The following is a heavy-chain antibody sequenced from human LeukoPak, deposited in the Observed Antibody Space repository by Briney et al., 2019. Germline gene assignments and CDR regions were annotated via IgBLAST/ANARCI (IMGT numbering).Heavy chain of an antibody. D-gene: IGHD5-24*01. V-gene: IGHV1-69*04. J-gene: IGHJ4*02. CDR1: GYTFTGYY. CDR2: IIPILGIA. Sequence: SVKVSCKASGYTFTGYYMHWVRQAPGQGLEWMGRIIPILGIANYAQKFQGRVTITADKSTSTAYMELSSLRSEDTAVYYCARGGNGYSTNWGQGTLVTVSS. CDR3: ARGGNGYSTN.